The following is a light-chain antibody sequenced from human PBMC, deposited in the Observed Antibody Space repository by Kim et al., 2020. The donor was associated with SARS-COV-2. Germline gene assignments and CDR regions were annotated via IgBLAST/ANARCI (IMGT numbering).Light chain of an antibody. V-gene: IGKV1-9*01. CDR2: AAS. Sequence: ASVGDRVTITCRASQGISSYLAWYQQKPGKAPKLLIYAASTLQSGVPSRFSGSGSGTEFTLTISSLQPEDSSTYYCQQLNSYPLTFGGGTKVDIK. J-gene: IGKJ4*01. CDR1: QGISSY. CDR3: QQLNSYPLT.